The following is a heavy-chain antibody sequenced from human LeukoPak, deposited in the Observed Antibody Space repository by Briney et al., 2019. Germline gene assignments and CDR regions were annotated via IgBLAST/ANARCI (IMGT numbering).Heavy chain of an antibody. CDR2: IYHSGST. CDR3: ARNFSLQAVVDI. CDR1: GGSISSGGYS. D-gene: IGHD2-21*01. J-gene: IGHJ3*02. V-gene: IGHV4-30-2*01. Sequence: PSQTLSLTCAVSGGSISSGGYSWSWIRQPPGKGLEWIGYIYHSGSTYCNPSLKSRVTISVDRSKNQFSLKLSSVTAADTAVYYCARNFSLQAVVDIWGQGTMVTVSS.